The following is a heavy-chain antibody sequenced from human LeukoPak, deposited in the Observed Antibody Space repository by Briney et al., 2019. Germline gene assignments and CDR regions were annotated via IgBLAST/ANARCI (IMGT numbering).Heavy chain of an antibody. Sequence: GASVKVSCKASGYTFTGYYMHWVRQAPGQGLEWMGRIIPILGIANYAQKFQGRVTITADKSTSTAYMELSSLRSEDTAVYYCAYCSGGSCYEVGFDPWGQGTLVTVSS. CDR1: GYTFTGYY. D-gene: IGHD2-15*01. CDR3: AYCSGGSCYEVGFDP. CDR2: IIPILGIA. V-gene: IGHV1-69*02. J-gene: IGHJ5*02.